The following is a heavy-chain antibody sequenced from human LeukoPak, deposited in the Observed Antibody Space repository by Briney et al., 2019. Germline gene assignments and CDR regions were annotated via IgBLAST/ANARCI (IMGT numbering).Heavy chain of an antibody. D-gene: IGHD3-22*01. CDR1: GGTFSSYG. Sequence: ASVKVSCKASGGTFSSYGISWVRQAPGQGLEWMGWISAYNGNTNYAQKLQGRVTMTTDTSTSTAYMELRSLRSDDTAVYYCARDIYDSSGYYYFDYWGQGTLVTVSS. CDR2: ISAYNGNT. V-gene: IGHV1-18*01. J-gene: IGHJ4*02. CDR3: ARDIYDSSGYYYFDY.